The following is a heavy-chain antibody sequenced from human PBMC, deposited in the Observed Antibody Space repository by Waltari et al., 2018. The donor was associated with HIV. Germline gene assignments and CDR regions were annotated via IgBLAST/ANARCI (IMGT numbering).Heavy chain of an antibody. V-gene: IGHV4-38-2*01. CDR1: GYSISSGYY. CDR3: ARVRGAHNWFDP. CDR2: IYHSGST. J-gene: IGHJ5*02. Sequence: QVQLQESGPGLVKPSETLSLTCAVSGYSISSGYYWGWIRQPPVKGLEWIGRIYHSGSTYHNPSLKSRVNISVDTSKNQFSLKLSSVTAADTAVYYCARVRGAHNWFDPWGQGTLVTVSS.